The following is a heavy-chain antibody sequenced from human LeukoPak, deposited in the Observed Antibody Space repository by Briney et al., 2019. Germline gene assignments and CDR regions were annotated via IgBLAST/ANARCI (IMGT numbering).Heavy chain of an antibody. CDR3: ARDYDPYYYDSSGSSYFDY. J-gene: IGHJ4*02. V-gene: IGHV1-46*01. CDR2: INPSGGNT. CDR1: GYTFTSYY. Sequence: EASVKVSCVASGYTFTSYYMHWVRQAPGQGLEWMGIINPSGGNTSYPQKFQGAVTMTRDTSTSTVYMELSSLRSEDTAVYYCARDYDPYYYDSSGSSYFDYWGQGTLVTVSS. D-gene: IGHD3-22*01.